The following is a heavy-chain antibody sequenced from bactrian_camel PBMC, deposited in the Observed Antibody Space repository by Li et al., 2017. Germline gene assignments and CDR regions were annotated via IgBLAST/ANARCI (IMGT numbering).Heavy chain of an antibody. J-gene: IGHJ4*01. V-gene: IGHV3S40*01. D-gene: IGHD2*01. CDR1: GFTFSGYD. Sequence: VQLVESGGGLVQPGGSLRLSCAASGFTFSGYDMSWVRQAPGKGLEWVSAINSGGGSTYYADSVKGRFTISRDNAKNTLYLQMNSLKTEDTAMYYCANALYVVATNAPAPYNYWGQGTQVTVS. CDR2: INSGGGST. CDR3: ANALYVVATNAPAPYNY.